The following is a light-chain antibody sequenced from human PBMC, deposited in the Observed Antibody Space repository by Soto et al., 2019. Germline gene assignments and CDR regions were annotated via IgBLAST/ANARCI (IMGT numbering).Light chain of an antibody. V-gene: IGKV1-5*03. CDR3: QQYNSNSIT. Sequence: DIQMTQSPSTLSASIGDRVTITCRASQSINSWLAWYQQKPGKAPKLLIYKASSLESGVPSRFSGSGSGTEFTLPISGLQPDDFATYYCQQYNSNSITFGQGTRLEIK. CDR1: QSINSW. CDR2: KAS. J-gene: IGKJ5*01.